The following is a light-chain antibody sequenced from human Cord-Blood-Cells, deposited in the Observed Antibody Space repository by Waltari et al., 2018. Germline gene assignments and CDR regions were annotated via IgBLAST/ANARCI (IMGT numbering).Light chain of an antibody. V-gene: IGLV1-44*01. Sequence: QSVLTQPPSASGTPGQRVTISCSGSSSNIGSNTVNWYQPLPGTGPQLLIYSNTQRPSGGPDRFSGSKSGPSTSLAISGLQSEDEADYYCAAWDDSLNGVVFGGGTKLTVL. CDR3: AAWDDSLNGVV. CDR2: SNT. J-gene: IGLJ2*01. CDR1: SSNIGSNT.